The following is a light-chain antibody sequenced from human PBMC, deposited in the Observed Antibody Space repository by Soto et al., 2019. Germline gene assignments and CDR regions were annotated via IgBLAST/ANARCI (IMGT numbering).Light chain of an antibody. J-gene: IGLJ1*01. CDR1: SSDVGGYDY. V-gene: IGLV2-14*03. CDR2: DVS. Sequence: QSALTQPASVSGSPGQSITISCTGTSSDVGGYDYVSWYQQHPGKAPKLMIYDVSNRPSGVSNRFSGSKSGNTASLTISGLQAEDEADYYCQSYDSSLRKVFGTGTKVTVL. CDR3: QSYDSSLRKV.